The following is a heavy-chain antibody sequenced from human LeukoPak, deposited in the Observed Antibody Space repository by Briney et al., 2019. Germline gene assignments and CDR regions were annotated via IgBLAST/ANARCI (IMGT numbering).Heavy chain of an antibody. V-gene: IGHV4-59*08. CDR1: GGSISSYH. D-gene: IGHD3-3*01. J-gene: IGHJ4*02. CDR2: IYYSGST. Sequence: PSETLSLTCTVSGGSISSYHWSWIRQPPGKGLEWIGYIYYSGSTYYNPSLKSRVTISVDTSKNQFSLKLSSVTAADTAVYYCARAVGGDYDFWSGYLFDYWGQGTLVTVSS. CDR3: ARAVGGDYDFWSGYLFDY.